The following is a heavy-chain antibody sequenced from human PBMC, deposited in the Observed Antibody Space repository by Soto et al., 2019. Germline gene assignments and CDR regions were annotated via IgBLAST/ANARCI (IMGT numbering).Heavy chain of an antibody. CDR3: ATLAGSYGSGSPYAFDI. CDR1: GYTFTSYY. V-gene: IGHV1-46*03. D-gene: IGHD3-10*01. CDR2: INPSGGST. J-gene: IGHJ3*02. Sequence: GASVKVSCTASGYTFTSYYMHWVRQAPGQGLEWMGIINPSGGSTSYAQKFQGRVTMTRDTSTSTVYMELSSLRSEDTAVYYCATLAGSYGSGSPYAFDIWGQGTMVTVSS.